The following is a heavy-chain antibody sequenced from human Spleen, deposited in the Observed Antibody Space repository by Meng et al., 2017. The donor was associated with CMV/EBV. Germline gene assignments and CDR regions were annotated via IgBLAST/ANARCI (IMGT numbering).Heavy chain of an antibody. CDR2: INPNSGNT. J-gene: IGHJ6*02. V-gene: IGHV1-8*03. CDR3: ARGPRFLEWLSSLYYYYYGMDV. Sequence: ASVKVSCKASGYTFTAYYIHWVQQAPGQGLEWMGWINPNSGNTGYAQKFQGRVTITRNTSISTAYMELSSLRSEDTAVYYCARGPRFLEWLSSLYYYYYGMDVWGQGTTVTVSS. CDR1: GYTFTAYY. D-gene: IGHD3-3*01.